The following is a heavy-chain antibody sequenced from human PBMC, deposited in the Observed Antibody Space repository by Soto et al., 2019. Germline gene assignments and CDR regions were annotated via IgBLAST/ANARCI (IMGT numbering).Heavy chain of an antibody. CDR1: GGSISSSSYY. Sequence: NPSETLSLTCTVSGGSISSSSYYWGWIRQPPGKGLEWIGSIYYSGSTYYNPSLKSRVTISVDTSKNQFSLKLSPVTAAATAVYYCARDSVLRFLEWLYPGARFDAWGQGTLVTVSS. D-gene: IGHD3-3*01. V-gene: IGHV4-39*02. CDR3: ARDSVLRFLEWLYPGARFDA. CDR2: IYYSGST. J-gene: IGHJ5*02.